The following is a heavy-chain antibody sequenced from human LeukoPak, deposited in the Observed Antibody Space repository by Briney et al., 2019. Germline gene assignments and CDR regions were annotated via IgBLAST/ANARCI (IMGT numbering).Heavy chain of an antibody. CDR1: GGSISSGGYY. D-gene: IGHD3-9*01. Sequence: SETLSLTCTVSGGSISSGGYYWSWIRQPPGKGLEWIGYIYHSGSTNYNPSLKSRVTISVDTSKNQFSLKLSSVTAADTAVYYCARCPYDILTGYLFDYWGQGTLVTVSS. CDR2: IYHSGST. CDR3: ARCPYDILTGYLFDY. J-gene: IGHJ4*02. V-gene: IGHV4-61*08.